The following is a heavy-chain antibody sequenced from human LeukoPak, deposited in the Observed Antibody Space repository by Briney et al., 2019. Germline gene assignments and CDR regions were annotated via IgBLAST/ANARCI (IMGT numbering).Heavy chain of an antibody. J-gene: IGHJ4*02. D-gene: IGHD3-22*01. Sequence: PGGSLRLSCAASGFTFSSYWMHWVRQAPGKGLVWLSRISSDGYSISYANSVKGRFTISRDNSKNTLYLQMNSLRAEDTAVYYCARAQNYYDSSGYSFDYWGQGTLVTVSS. V-gene: IGHV3-74*01. CDR1: GFTFSSYW. CDR2: ISSDGYSI. CDR3: ARAQNYYDSSGYSFDY.